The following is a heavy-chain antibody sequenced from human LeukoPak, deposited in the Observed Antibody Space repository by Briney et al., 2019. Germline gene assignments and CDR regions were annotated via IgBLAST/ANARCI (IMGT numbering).Heavy chain of an antibody. CDR2: IYHSGST. CDR1: GGSISSGGYY. CDR3: ATEHALDAFDI. Sequence: QSSQTLSLTCTVSGGSISSGGYYWSWIRQPPGKGLEWIGYIYHSGSTNYNPSLKSRVTISVDTSKNQFSLKLSSVTAADTAVYYCATEHALDAFDIWGQGTMVTVSS. D-gene: IGHD1-26*01. V-gene: IGHV4-30-2*02. J-gene: IGHJ3*02.